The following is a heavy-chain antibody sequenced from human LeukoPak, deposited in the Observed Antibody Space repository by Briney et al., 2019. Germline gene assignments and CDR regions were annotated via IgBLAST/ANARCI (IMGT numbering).Heavy chain of an antibody. CDR1: GFTFSSYA. V-gene: IGHV3-30-3*01. D-gene: IGHD3-22*01. Sequence: PGGSLRLSCAASGFTFSSYAMHWVRQAPGKGLEWVAVISYDGSNKYYADSVKGRFTISRDNSKNTLYLQMNSLRAEDTAVYYCARGADSYFDYWGQGTLVTVSS. CDR2: ISYDGSNK. J-gene: IGHJ4*02. CDR3: ARGADSYFDY.